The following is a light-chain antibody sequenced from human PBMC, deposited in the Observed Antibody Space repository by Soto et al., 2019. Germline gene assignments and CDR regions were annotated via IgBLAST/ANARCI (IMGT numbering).Light chain of an antibody. V-gene: IGKV1-5*03. Sequence: DIQMTQSPSTLSASVGDRVTITCRASQSISSWLAWYQQKPGKAPKLLIYKASSLESGVPSRFSGSGSGTEFTITISSLQPDYFATYYCQQYNSYWTFGQGTKVEIK. J-gene: IGKJ1*01. CDR1: QSISSW. CDR3: QQYNSYWT. CDR2: KAS.